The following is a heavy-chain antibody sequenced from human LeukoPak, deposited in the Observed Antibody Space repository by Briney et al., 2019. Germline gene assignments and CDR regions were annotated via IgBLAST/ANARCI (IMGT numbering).Heavy chain of an antibody. CDR3: ARLDCSSTSCYGGLGY. V-gene: IGHV1-18*01. CDR2: ISAYNGNT. CDR1: GYTFTSYG. D-gene: IGHD2-2*01. Sequence: ASVKVSCKASGYTFTSYGISWVRQAPGQGLEWMEWISAYNGNTNYAQKLQGRVTMTTDTSTSTAYMELRSLRSDDTAVYYCARLDCSSTSCYGGLGYWGQGTLVTVSS. J-gene: IGHJ4*02.